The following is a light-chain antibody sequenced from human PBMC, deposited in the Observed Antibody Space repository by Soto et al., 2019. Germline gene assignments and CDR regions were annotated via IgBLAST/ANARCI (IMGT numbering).Light chain of an antibody. Sequence: QSALTQPASVSGSPVQSITISCTGSSSDVGGYNYVSWYQQHPGKAPKLMIYDVSNRPSGVSNRFSGSKSGNTASLTISGLPVEDEADYYCSSYSSSSTLVFGGGTKLTVL. V-gene: IGLV2-14*01. CDR3: SSYSSSSTLV. CDR1: SSDVGGYNY. J-gene: IGLJ2*01. CDR2: DVS.